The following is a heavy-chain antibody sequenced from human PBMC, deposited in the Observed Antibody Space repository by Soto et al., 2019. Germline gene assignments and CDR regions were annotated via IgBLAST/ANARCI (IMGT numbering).Heavy chain of an antibody. CDR1: QYNLMNFW. D-gene: IGHD2-21*01. CDR3: ARTTIAGIRGYFDY. J-gene: IGHJ4*02. V-gene: IGHV5-51*01. Sequence: GESLKISCKGSQYNLMNFWVGWVRQMPGKGLEWMGIIFPADSDTRFSPSFQGRVTMSVDKSTYTAYLQWSSLKASDTATYYCARTTIAGIRGYFDYWGQGTLVTVSS. CDR2: IFPADSDT.